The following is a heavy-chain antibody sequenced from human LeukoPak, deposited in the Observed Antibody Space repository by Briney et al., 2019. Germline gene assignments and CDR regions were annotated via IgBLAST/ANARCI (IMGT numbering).Heavy chain of an antibody. CDR3: AKDSAIVPAVPGRIDY. Sequence: GGSLRLSCAASGFIFSSNSMNWVRQAPGKGLEWVAYISSSRSTIYYADSVKGRFTISRDEAKNSLYLQMNSLRTEDTAVYYCAKDSAIVPAVPGRIDYWGQGTLVTVSS. D-gene: IGHD2-2*01. J-gene: IGHJ4*02. CDR2: ISSSRSTI. V-gene: IGHV3-48*01. CDR1: GFIFSSNS.